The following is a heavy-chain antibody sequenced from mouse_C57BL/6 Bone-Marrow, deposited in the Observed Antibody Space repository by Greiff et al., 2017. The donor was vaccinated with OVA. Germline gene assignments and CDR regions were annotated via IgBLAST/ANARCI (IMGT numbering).Heavy chain of an antibody. CDR1: GYTFTDYN. D-gene: IGHD3-2*02. CDR3: ARSQTAQATPLMDY. V-gene: IGHV1-18*01. CDR2: IHPNNGGT. J-gene: IGHJ4*01. Sequence: EVQLQQSGPELVKPGASVKIPCKASGYTFTDYNMDWVKQSHGKSLEWIGDIHPNNGGTIYNQKFKGKATLTVAKSSSTAYLELRSLTSEGTAVYYWARSQTAQATPLMDYWGQGTSGTGSS.